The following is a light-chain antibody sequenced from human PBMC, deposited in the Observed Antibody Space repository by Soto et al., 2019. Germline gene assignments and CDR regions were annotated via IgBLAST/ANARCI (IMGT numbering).Light chain of an antibody. CDR3: HQRSKWPQT. V-gene: IGKV3-11*01. J-gene: IGKJ1*01. CDR1: QSVTTQ. CDR2: DAS. Sequence: DIVLTQYPATLSLSPGERATLSCRASQSVTTQLAWYQHIRGQAPRLLIYDASTRATGIPPRFSGSGSGTDFTLSISSLEPEDSAVYYCHQRSKWPQTFGQGTTVEIK.